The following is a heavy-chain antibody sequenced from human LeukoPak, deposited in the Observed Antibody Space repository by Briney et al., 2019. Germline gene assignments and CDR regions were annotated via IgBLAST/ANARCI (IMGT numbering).Heavy chain of an antibody. J-gene: IGHJ4*02. CDR2: ISGSSDNT. Sequence: GGSLRLSCEASGFTSSNYAMSWVRQAPGKGLEWVSSISGSSDNTNYADSVKGRFTISRDNSKNILYLQMNSLTAEDTAVYWCAKDPINWGSIYFDCWGQGTLVTVSS. CDR1: GFTSSNYA. D-gene: IGHD7-27*01. V-gene: IGHV3-23*01. CDR3: AKDPINWGSIYFDC.